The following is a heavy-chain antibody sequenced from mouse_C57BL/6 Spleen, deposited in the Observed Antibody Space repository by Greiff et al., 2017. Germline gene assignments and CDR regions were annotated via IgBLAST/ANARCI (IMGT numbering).Heavy chain of an antibody. Sequence: QVQLQQPGAELVKPGASVKLTCKASGYTFTSYWMHWVKQRPGRGLEWIGRIDPNSGGTKYNEKFKSKATLTVDKPSSTAYMQLSSLTSEDSAVYYCARSESYYGNPTVRSYAMDYWGQGTSVTVSS. V-gene: IGHV1-72*01. D-gene: IGHD2-10*01. J-gene: IGHJ4*01. CDR3: ARSESYYGNPTVRSYAMDY. CDR1: GYTFTSYW. CDR2: IDPNSGGT.